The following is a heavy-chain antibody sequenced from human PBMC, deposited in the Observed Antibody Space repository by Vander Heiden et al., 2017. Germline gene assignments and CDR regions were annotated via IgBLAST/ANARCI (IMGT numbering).Heavy chain of an antibody. V-gene: IGHV3-73*02. Sequence: EVQLVASGGGLVQPGGSLKLSCAASGFTFSGSAMHWVRQASGKGLEWVGSIRSKANSYTTAYAASVKGRLTIARDDSKNTAYLQMNSLKTEDTAVYYCTSSPSYDSSGYPPLYWGQGNL. J-gene: IGHJ4*02. CDR2: IRSKANSYTT. CDR3: TSSPSYDSSGYPPLY. D-gene: IGHD3-22*01. CDR1: GFTFSGSA.